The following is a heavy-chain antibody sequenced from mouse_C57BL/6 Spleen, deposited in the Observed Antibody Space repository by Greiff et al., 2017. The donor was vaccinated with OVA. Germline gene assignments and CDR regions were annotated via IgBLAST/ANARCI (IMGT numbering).Heavy chain of an antibody. D-gene: IGHD2-3*01. CDR2: ISDGGSYT. J-gene: IGHJ2*01. CDR1: GFTFSSYA. CDR3: ARERGGDGYYPYYFDY. V-gene: IGHV5-4*01. Sequence: EVMLVESGGGLVKPGGSLKLSCAASGFTFSSYAMSWVRQTPEKRLEWVATISDGGSYTYYPDNVKGRFTISRDNAKNNLYLQMSHLKSEDTAMYYCARERGGDGYYPYYFDYWGQGTTLTVSS.